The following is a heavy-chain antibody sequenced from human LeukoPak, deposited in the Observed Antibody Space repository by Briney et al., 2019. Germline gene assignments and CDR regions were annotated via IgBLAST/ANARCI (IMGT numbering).Heavy chain of an antibody. CDR1: GYSISSGDNY. D-gene: IGHD3-22*01. CDR2: IYTSGST. CDR3: ARASYSYDINGWVPFDY. Sequence: SETLSLTCTVSGYSISSGDNYWSWIRQPAGKGLEWIGRIYTSGSTNYDPSLKSRVTISGDTSKNQFSLRLSSVTAADTAVYYCARASYSYDINGWVPFDYWGQGTLVTVSS. J-gene: IGHJ4*02. V-gene: IGHV4-61*02.